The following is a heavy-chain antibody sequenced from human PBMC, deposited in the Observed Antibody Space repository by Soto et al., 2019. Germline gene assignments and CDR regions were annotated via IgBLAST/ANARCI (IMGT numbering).Heavy chain of an antibody. D-gene: IGHD2-15*01. CDR1: GDSVSSNSAA. Sequence: QSQTLSLTCAISGDSVSSNSAAWNWIRQSPSRGLEWLGRTYYRSKWYNDYAVSVKSRITINPDTSKNQFSLQLNSVTPEDTAVYYCARDQYCSGGSCYPFDYWGQGTLVTVSS. CDR3: ARDQYCSGGSCYPFDY. CDR2: TYYRSKWYN. V-gene: IGHV6-1*01. J-gene: IGHJ4*02.